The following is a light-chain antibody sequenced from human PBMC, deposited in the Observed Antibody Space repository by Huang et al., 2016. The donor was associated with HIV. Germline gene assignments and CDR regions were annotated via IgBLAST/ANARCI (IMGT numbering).Light chain of an antibody. V-gene: IGKV3-20*01. Sequence: EIVLTQSPGTLSLSPGERATLPCRASQSVRSSSLAWYQQKPGQSPRLLIFGASNRATAIPDRFSGSGSVTDFTLTISRLEPEDFAVYYCQQYGSSPLTFGGGTKVEIK. J-gene: IGKJ4*01. CDR3: QQYGSSPLT. CDR1: QSVRSSS. CDR2: GAS.